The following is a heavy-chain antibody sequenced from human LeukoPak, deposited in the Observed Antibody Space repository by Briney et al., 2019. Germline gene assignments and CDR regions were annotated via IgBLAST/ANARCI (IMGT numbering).Heavy chain of an antibody. CDR3: ARGSDSLD. D-gene: IGHD3-22*01. Sequence: GGSLRLSCAASGFTFSAYSMNWVRQAPGKGLEWVSSISSGSSYIYYADSVKGRFTISRDNAKNSLHLQMDSLRAEDTAVYYCARGSDSLDWGQGTLVTVS. CDR2: ISSGSSYI. J-gene: IGHJ4*02. CDR1: GFTFSAYS. V-gene: IGHV3-21*01.